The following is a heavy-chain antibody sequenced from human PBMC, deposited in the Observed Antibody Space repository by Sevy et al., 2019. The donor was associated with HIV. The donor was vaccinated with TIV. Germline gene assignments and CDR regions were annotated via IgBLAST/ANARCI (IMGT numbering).Heavy chain of an antibody. J-gene: IGHJ4*02. CDR1: GFTFSNAW. V-gene: IGHV3-15*01. D-gene: IGHD2-8*01. CDR2: IKSKSEGGIT. Sequence: GGSLRLSCGASGFTFSNAWMTWVRQAPGKGLEWVGRIKSKSEGGITDNAAHVKGSFTISKDDSKNTLYLQMNSLKSDETAGYYFTNNRGYCIDGVCGEYLDSWGQGTLVTVSS. CDR3: TNNRGYCIDGVCGEYLDS.